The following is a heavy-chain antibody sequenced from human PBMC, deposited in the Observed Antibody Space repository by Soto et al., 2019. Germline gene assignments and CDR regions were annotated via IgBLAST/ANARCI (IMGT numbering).Heavy chain of an antibody. D-gene: IGHD6-13*01. CDR1: GGSISSSNW. CDR2: IYHSGST. Sequence: QVQLQESGPGLVKPSGTLSLTCAVSGGSISSSNWWSWVRQPPGKGLEWIGDIYHSGSTNYNPSLNIRATISVAKSKNQFPLKLSSVTAADPAVYSCARVIATAVHWFDPWGQGTLVTVSS. J-gene: IGHJ5*02. CDR3: ARVIATAVHWFDP. V-gene: IGHV4-4*02.